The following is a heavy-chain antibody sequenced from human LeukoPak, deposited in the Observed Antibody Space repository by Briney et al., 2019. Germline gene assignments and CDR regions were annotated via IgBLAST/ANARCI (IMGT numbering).Heavy chain of an antibody. CDR2: IIPMLDKA. Sequence: ASVKVSCKASGGTFSNYAITWVRQAPGQGLEWMGRIIPMLDKANYAQKFQGRVTITADKSTNTAYMELSSLRSEDTAVYYCARDDYGLGSYYKLDYWGQGTLVTVSS. J-gene: IGHJ4*02. CDR1: GGTFSNYA. CDR3: ARDDYGLGSYYKLDY. V-gene: IGHV1-69*04. D-gene: IGHD3-10*01.